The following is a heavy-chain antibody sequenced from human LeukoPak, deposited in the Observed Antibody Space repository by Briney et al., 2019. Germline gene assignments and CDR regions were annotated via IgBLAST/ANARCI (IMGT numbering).Heavy chain of an antibody. Sequence: PGGSLRLSCTASGFTFGDYAMSWVRQAPGKGLEWVSSISSSSSYIYYADSVKGRFTISRDNAKNSLYLQMNSLRAEDTAVYYCARTLAATSYDAFDIWGQGTMVTVSS. D-gene: IGHD2-15*01. CDR1: GFTFGDYA. V-gene: IGHV3-21*01. CDR2: ISSSSSYI. J-gene: IGHJ3*02. CDR3: ARTLAATSYDAFDI.